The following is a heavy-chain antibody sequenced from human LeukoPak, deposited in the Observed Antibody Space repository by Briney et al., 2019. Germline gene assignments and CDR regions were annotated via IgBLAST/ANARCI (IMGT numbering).Heavy chain of an antibody. CDR2: INWNGGST. V-gene: IGHV3-20*04. D-gene: IGHD4-23*01. Sequence: GGSLRLSCAASGFTFDDYGMSWVRQAPGKGLEWVSGINWNGGSTGYADSVKGRFTISRDNAKNSLYLQMNSLRAEDTALYYCARDSDYGGNSLPLDYWGQGPLVTVSS. CDR3: ARDSDYGGNSLPLDY. CDR1: GFTFDDYG. J-gene: IGHJ4*02.